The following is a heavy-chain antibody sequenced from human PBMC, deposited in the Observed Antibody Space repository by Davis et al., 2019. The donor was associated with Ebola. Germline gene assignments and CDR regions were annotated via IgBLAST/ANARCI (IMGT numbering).Heavy chain of an antibody. CDR2: ISSSSYI. CDR3: ARDRGSPLRTRGHDY. V-gene: IGHV3-21*01. Sequence: GESLKISCAASGFTFSIYSMNWVRQAPGKGLEWVSSISSSSYIYYADSVKGRFTISRDNAKNSLYLQMNSLRAEDTAVYYCARDRGSPLRTRGHDYWGQGTLVTVSS. CDR1: GFTFSIYS. D-gene: IGHD3-16*01. J-gene: IGHJ4*02.